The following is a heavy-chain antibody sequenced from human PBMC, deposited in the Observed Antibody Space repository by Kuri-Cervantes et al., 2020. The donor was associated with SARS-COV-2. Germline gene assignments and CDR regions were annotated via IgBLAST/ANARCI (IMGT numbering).Heavy chain of an antibody. D-gene: IGHD3-16*01. Sequence: LSLTCAASGFAFSSHATSWVRQTPEKGLEWVSAIRSGGASTSYADSVMGRFSISRDDSKNTLYLQMNGLRVEDTAVYFCARDRGAFGGWFDPWGQGTLVTVSS. CDR2: IRSGGAST. CDR3: ARDRGAFGGWFDP. V-gene: IGHV3-23*01. J-gene: IGHJ5*02. CDR1: GFAFSSHA.